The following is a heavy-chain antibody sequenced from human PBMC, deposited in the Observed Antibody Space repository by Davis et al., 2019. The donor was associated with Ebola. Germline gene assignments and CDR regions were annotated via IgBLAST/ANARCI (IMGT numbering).Heavy chain of an antibody. J-gene: IGHJ6*02. CDR1: GFTFSDYW. D-gene: IGHD3-16*01. CDR2: INQDGTEE. CDR3: TTDPGIMITFGGVVNHYGMDV. Sequence: GGSLRLSCAAPGFTFSDYWMSWVRQAPGKGLEWVADINQDGTEENYVDSVRGRFTISRDNAKHSLYLQMNSLRAEDTAVYYCTTDPGIMITFGGVVNHYGMDVWGQGTTVTVSS. V-gene: IGHV3-7*03.